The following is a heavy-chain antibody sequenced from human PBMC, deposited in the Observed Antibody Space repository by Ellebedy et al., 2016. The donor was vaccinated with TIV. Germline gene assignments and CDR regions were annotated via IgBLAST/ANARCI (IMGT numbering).Heavy chain of an antibody. Sequence: SETLSLTXTVSGGSISSYYWSWIRQPPGKGLEWIGSIYYSGSTYYNPSLKSRVTISVDTSKNQFSLKLSSVTAADTAVYYCAGLDPRFAYHDAFDIWGQGTMVTVSS. CDR1: GGSISSYY. V-gene: IGHV4-39*01. CDR2: IYYSGST. J-gene: IGHJ3*02. CDR3: AGLDPRFAYHDAFDI. D-gene: IGHD3-3*01.